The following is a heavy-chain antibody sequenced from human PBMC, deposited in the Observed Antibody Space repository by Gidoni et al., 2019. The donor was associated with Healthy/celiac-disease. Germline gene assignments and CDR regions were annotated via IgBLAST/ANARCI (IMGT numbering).Heavy chain of an antibody. D-gene: IGHD3-3*01. CDR1: GFTFISYA. J-gene: IGHJ4*02. CDR3: AKGSPYYDCWSGYRGAYYFDY. CDR2: MRGSGGST. Sequence: EVQLLESGGGLVQPGGSLRLSCAASGFTFISYAMSWVRQAPGKGLEWVSDMRGSGGSTYYEDSVKGRFTIARDNSKNTLYLQMNSLRAEDTAVYYCAKGSPYYDCWSGYRGAYYFDYWGQGTLVTVSS. V-gene: IGHV3-23*01.